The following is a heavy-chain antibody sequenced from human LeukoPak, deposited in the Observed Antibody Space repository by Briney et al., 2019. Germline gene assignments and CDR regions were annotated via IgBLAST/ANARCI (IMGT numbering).Heavy chain of an antibody. J-gene: IGHJ4*02. CDR2: IYYSGST. V-gene: IGHV4-59*01. CDR1: GGSISSYY. D-gene: IGHD6-19*01. Sequence: SETLSLTCTVSGGSISSYYWSWIRQPPGKGLEWIGYIYYSGSTNYNPSLKSRVTISVDTSKNQFSLKLSSVTAADPAVYYCARDRTYSSGWYRTPGYFDYWGQGTLVTVSS. CDR3: ARDRTYSSGWYRTPGYFDY.